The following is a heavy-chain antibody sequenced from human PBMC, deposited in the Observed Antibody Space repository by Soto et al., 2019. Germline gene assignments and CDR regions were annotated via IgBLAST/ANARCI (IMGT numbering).Heavy chain of an antibody. V-gene: IGHV1-8*01. J-gene: IGHJ6*02. CDR2: MNPNSGNT. CDR1: GYTFTSYD. Sequence: QVQLVQSGAEVKKPGASVKVSCKASGYTFTSYDINWVRQATGQGLEWMGWMNPNSGNTGYAQKVQGRVTMTRNTSISTAYIALSSLRSDDTAVYYCARWPDGYYYYGMDVGGQGTTVTVSS. CDR3: ARWPDGYYYYGMDV.